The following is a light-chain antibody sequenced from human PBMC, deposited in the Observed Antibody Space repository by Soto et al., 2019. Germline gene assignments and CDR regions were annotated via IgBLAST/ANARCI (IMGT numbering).Light chain of an antibody. J-gene: IGKJ1*01. CDR2: AIS. Sequence: EIVLTQSPGTLSLSPGESAALSCRASQSVTSNYLVWYRQKPGQAPRLLIYAISSRAAGIPDRFNGSGSGTDFTLTITRLEPEDSAVYYCQQHSNSPWTFGQWTRVEV. CDR1: QSVTSNY. V-gene: IGKV3D-20*02. CDR3: QQHSNSPWT.